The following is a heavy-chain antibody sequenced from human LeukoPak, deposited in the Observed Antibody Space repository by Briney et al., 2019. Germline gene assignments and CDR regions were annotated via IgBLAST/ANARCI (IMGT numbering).Heavy chain of an antibody. V-gene: IGHV4-59*12. CDR2: IYYSGST. Sequence: PSETLSLTCTVSGGSISSYYWSWIRQPPGKGLEWIGYIYYSGSTNYKSSLKSRVTISVDTSKNQFSLKLSSVTAADTAVYYCARSPKAAYYYGSGSYYGAFDIWGQGTMVTVSS. D-gene: IGHD3-10*01. CDR1: GGSISSYY. CDR3: ARSPKAAYYYGSGSYYGAFDI. J-gene: IGHJ3*02.